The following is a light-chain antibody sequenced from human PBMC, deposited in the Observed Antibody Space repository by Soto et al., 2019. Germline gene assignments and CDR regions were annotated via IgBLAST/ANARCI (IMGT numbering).Light chain of an antibody. V-gene: IGKV3-11*01. J-gene: IGKJ4*01. CDR3: QQSSHWPPV. Sequence: EVVLTQSPATLSLSPGETVTLSCRASQSVWRSLAWYQQKPGQAPRLLIFGSSNRATGIPVRFSGSGAGTDFTLTISSLEPEDFGVYYCQQSSHWPPVFGGGTTVEIK. CDR2: GSS. CDR1: QSVWRS.